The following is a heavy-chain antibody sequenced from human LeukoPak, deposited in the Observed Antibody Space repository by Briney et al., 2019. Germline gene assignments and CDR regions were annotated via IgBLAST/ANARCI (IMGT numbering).Heavy chain of an antibody. V-gene: IGHV1-2*02. CDR2: IDPNSGGT. CDR3: AFRTEASGYDY. J-gene: IGHJ4*02. D-gene: IGHD5-12*01. Sequence: ASVKVSFKASGYTFAGYYMHWVRQAPGQGLEWMGWIDPNSGGTNYAQKFQGRVTMTRDTSISTAYMELSRLRSDDTAVYYCAFRTEASGYDYWGQGTLVTVSS. CDR1: GYTFAGYY.